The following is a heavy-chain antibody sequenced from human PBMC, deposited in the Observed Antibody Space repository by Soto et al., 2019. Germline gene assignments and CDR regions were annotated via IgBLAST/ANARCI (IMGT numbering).Heavy chain of an antibody. CDR1: GYTFTSYA. Sequence: GASVKVSCKASGYTFTSYAMHWVRQAPGQRLEWMGWINAGNGNTKYSQKFQGRVTITRDTSASTAYMELSSLRSEDTAVYYCARDSKAGYCSSTSCRNWFDPWRQGTLVTVSS. V-gene: IGHV1-3*01. CDR3: ARDSKAGYCSSTSCRNWFDP. CDR2: INAGNGNT. D-gene: IGHD2-2*01. J-gene: IGHJ5*02.